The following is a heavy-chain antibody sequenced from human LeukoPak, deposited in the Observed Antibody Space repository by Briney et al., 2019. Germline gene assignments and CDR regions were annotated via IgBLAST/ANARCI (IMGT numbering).Heavy chain of an antibody. CDR2: INHGGNT. V-gene: IGHV4-34*01. J-gene: IGHJ4*02. CDR1: GGSFSDYD. D-gene: IGHD3-9*01. Sequence: PSETLSLTCAVYGGSFSDYDWTWIRQPPGKGLEWIGEINHGGNTKYNPSLKSRVTISLDTSRNQLSLKLGSVTAADTAVYYCARGNILSGYCFDFWGQGALVTVSS. CDR3: ARGNILSGYCFDF.